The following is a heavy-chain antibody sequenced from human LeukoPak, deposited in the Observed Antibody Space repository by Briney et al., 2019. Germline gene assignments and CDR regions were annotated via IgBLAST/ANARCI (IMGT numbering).Heavy chain of an antibody. CDR2: ISAYNGNT. Sequence: ASVKVSCKASGYTFTSYGISWVRQAPGQGPEWMGWISAYNGNTNYAQKLQGRVTMTTDTSTSTAYMELRSLRSDDTAVYYCARASYDRYYYDSSGYYFDFDYWGQGTLVTVSS. J-gene: IGHJ4*02. CDR1: GYTFTSYG. V-gene: IGHV1-18*01. D-gene: IGHD3-22*01. CDR3: ARASYDRYYYDSSGYYFDFDY.